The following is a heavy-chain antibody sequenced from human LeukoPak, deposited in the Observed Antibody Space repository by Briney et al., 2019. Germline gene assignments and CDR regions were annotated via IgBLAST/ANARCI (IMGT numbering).Heavy chain of an antibody. Sequence: GASVKVSCKASGYTFTGYYMHWVRQAPGQGLEWMGWINPNSGGTNYAQKFQGRVTMTRDTSISTAYMELSRLRSDDTAVYYCARADFWSGYAIDYWGQGTLVTVSS. J-gene: IGHJ4*02. D-gene: IGHD3-3*01. CDR2: INPNSGGT. CDR1: GYTFTGYY. CDR3: ARADFWSGYAIDY. V-gene: IGHV1-2*02.